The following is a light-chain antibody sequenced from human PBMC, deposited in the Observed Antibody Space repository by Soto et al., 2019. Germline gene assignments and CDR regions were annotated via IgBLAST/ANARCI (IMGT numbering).Light chain of an antibody. V-gene: IGLV1-47*01. J-gene: IGLJ2*01. CDR3: STWDDRLSSVL. Sequence: QSVLTQPPSASGTPGQRVTVSCSGSSSTIGSNNVAWYKKLAGSAPKLRIYENDQRPSGVPDRFSGSKSGTSASLAISGLRPEDEATYYCSTWDDRLSSVLFGGGTKLTVL. CDR2: END. CDR1: SSTIGSNN.